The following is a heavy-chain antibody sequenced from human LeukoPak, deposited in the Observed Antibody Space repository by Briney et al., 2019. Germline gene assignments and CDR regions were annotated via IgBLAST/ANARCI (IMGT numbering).Heavy chain of an antibody. V-gene: IGHV3-64*01. CDR3: ARQYCSSTSCTFDY. D-gene: IGHD2-2*01. CDR2: ISNNGGST. Sequence: GGSLRLSCVASGFSFSSYAMHWVRQAPGKGLEYVSAISNNGGSTYYANSLKGRFTISRDNSRNTLYLQMGSLTTEDMAVHYCARQYCSSTSCTFDYWGQGALVTVSS. J-gene: IGHJ4*02. CDR1: GFSFSSYA.